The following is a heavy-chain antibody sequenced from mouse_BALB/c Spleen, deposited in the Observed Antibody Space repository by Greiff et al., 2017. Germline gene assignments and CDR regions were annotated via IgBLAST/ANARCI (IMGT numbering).Heavy chain of an antibody. V-gene: IGHV1-9*01. CDR1: GYTFSSYW. D-gene: IGHD2-4*01. Sequence: VQLQESGAELMKPGASVKISCKATGYTFSSYWIEWVKQRPGHGLEWIGEILPGSGSTNYNEKFKGKATFTADTSSNTAYMQLSSLTSEDSAVYYCARVRSTMISSWFAYWGQGTLVTVSA. CDR2: ILPGSGST. J-gene: IGHJ3*01. CDR3: ARVRSTMISSWFAY.